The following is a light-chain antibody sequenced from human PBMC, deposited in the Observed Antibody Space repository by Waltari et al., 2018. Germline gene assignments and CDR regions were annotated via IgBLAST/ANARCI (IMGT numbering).Light chain of an antibody. CDR1: QSISSW. Sequence: DIQMTQSPSSLSASVGDTVTITCRASQSISSWLDWYQQKPGKAPKLLIYKASSLQSGVPSSFSGIGSGTEFTLTISSLQPEDFATYYCLQYSSSPWTFGQGTKVEIK. CDR3: LQYSSSPWT. J-gene: IGKJ1*01. CDR2: KAS. V-gene: IGKV1-12*01.